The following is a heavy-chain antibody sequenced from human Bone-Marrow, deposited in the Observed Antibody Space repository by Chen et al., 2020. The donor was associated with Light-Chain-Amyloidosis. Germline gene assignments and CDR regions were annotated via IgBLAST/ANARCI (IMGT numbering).Heavy chain of an antibody. Sequence: QVQLVESGGGVVQSGRSLRLSCAASGFTFSSHGMHWVRQAPGKGLEWVAVIWYDGSKKYYAESVKGRFTISRDNSKNTVDLQMNSLRAEDTALFYCARDKGVGTAPFDLWGRGTLVSVSS. V-gene: IGHV3-33*01. CDR1: GFTFSSHG. D-gene: IGHD2-15*01. CDR3: ARDKGVGTAPFDL. CDR2: IWYDGSKK. J-gene: IGHJ2*01.